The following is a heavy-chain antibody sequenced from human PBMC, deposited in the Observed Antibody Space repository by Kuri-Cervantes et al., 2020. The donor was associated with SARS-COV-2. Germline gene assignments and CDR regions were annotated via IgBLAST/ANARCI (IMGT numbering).Heavy chain of an antibody. Sequence: ASVKVSCKASGYTFTGYYMHWVRQAPGQGLEWMGWINPNSGGTNYAQKFQGRVTMTTDTSTSTAYMELRSLRSDDTAVYYCARAGPAYGGYAFDIWGQGAMVTVSS. CDR3: ARAGPAYGGYAFDI. CDR2: INPNSGGT. CDR1: GYTFTGYY. J-gene: IGHJ3*02. V-gene: IGHV1-2*02. D-gene: IGHD4-23*01.